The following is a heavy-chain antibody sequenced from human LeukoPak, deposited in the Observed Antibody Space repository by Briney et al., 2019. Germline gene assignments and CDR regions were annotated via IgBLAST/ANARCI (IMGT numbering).Heavy chain of an antibody. V-gene: IGHV3-30-3*01. CDR1: GFSFGSYA. CDR2: ISYDGSNK. CDR3: ARDQSPYGDFPNYYGTDV. D-gene: IGHD3-3*01. J-gene: IGHJ6*02. Sequence: GGSLRLSCAASGFSFGSYAVHWVRQAPGKGLEWVAAISYDGSNKYNADSVKGRFTISRDNSKNTLYLQINSLRAEDTAVYFCARDQSPYGDFPNYYGTDVWGQGTTVTVSS.